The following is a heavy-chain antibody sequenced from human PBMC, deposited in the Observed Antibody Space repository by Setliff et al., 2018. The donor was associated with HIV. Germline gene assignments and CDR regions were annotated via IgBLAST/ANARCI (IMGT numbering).Heavy chain of an antibody. J-gene: IGHJ5*02. CDR2: IHYSGST. Sequence: SETLSLTCTVSGASISSYYWSWIRQSPGKRLEWIGYIHYSGSTNYNPSLNSRVAVLIDTSKNQFSLKLTSVTAADTAVYYCVGGGYSSPNWFDPWGQGTLVTVSS. CDR1: GASISSYY. CDR3: VGGGYSSPNWFDP. D-gene: IGHD6-13*01. V-gene: IGHV4-59*01.